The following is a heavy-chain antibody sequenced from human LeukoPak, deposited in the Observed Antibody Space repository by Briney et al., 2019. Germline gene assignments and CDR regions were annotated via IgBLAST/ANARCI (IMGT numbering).Heavy chain of an antibody. CDR2: IYYTGST. Sequence: SESLSLTCTVSGGSISSSTYYWGWIRQPPGKGPEWIGIIYYTGSTNYNPSLKSRVTISLDTSKNQFSLNLRSVTAADTAVYYCASVRGYSSGWYASGFDPWGQGTLVTVSS. D-gene: IGHD6-19*01. V-gene: IGHV4-39*07. J-gene: IGHJ5*02. CDR1: GGSISSSTYY. CDR3: ASVRGYSSGWYASGFDP.